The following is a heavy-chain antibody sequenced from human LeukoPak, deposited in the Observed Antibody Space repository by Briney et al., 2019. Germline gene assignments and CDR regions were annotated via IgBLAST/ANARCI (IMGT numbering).Heavy chain of an antibody. CDR3: ARDPSGTYNFDY. D-gene: IGHD2-2*02. J-gene: IGHJ4*02. CDR1: GGSISSSSYY. CDR2: IYTSGST. V-gene: IGHV4-61*02. Sequence: PSETLSLTCTVSGGSISSSSYYWTWIRQPAGKGLEWIGRIYTSGSTNYSPSLKSRVTMSVDTSKNEFSLKLSSVTAADTAVYYCARDPSGTYNFDYWGQGTLVTVSS.